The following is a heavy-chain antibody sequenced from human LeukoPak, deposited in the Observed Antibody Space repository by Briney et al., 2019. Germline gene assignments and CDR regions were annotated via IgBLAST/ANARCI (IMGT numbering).Heavy chain of an antibody. D-gene: IGHD3-10*01. CDR1: AWSCSGYY. CDR2: INHSGST. V-gene: IGHV4-34*01. J-gene: IGHJ4*02. CDR3: ARGYYGPPYY. Sequence: SETLSPTGAGYAWSCSGYYWSWIRQPPGKGLEWIGEINHSGSTNYNPSLKSRVTIPVDTSKNQFSLKLSSVTAADTAVYYCARGYYGPPYYWGQGTLVTVSS.